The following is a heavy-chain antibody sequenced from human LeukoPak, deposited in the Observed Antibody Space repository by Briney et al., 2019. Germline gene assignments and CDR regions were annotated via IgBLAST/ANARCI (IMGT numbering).Heavy chain of an antibody. Sequence: TSETLSLTCTVSGGSISSYYWSWIRQPPGKGLEWIGYIYYSGSTNYNPSLKSRVTISVDTSKNQFSLKLSSVTAADTAVYYCARRGFYGDYGYNWFDPWGQGTLVTVSS. CDR1: GGSISSYY. CDR3: ARRGFYGDYGYNWFDP. CDR2: IYYSGST. D-gene: IGHD4-17*01. V-gene: IGHV4-59*08. J-gene: IGHJ5*02.